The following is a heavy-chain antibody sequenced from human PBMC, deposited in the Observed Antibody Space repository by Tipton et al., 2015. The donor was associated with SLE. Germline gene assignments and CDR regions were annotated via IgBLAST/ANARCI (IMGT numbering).Heavy chain of an antibody. Sequence: QLVQSGDEVKKPGASVKVSCKSSDYTFSSFGITWVRQAPGQGLEWMGWISVYNGNTNYAQKLQGRVTMTTDTSTNTAYMELRSLRSDDTAVYYCARQVDTASSIWGQGTLVTVSS. CDR2: ISVYNGNT. V-gene: IGHV1-18*01. CDR3: ARQVDTASSI. J-gene: IGHJ4*02. CDR1: DYTFSSFG. D-gene: IGHD5-18*01.